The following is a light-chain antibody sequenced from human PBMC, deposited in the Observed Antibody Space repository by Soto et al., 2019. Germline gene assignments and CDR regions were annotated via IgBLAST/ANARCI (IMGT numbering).Light chain of an antibody. CDR2: KAS. J-gene: IGKJ1*01. CDR3: QHYNSYSEA. Sequence: DIHMTQSPSTLSGSVGYRFTITCRASQTISSSLDWYQQKPGKAPKLLIYKASTLKSGVPSRFRGSGSGTEFTLTISSLQPDDFETYYCQHYNSYSEAFGQGTKVDIK. V-gene: IGKV1-5*03. CDR1: QTISSS.